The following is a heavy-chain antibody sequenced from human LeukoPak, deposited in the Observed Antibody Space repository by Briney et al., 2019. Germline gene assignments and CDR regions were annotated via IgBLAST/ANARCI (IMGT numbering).Heavy chain of an antibody. D-gene: IGHD4-17*01. V-gene: IGHV1-2*02. CDR1: GYTFTGYY. Sequence: ASVKVSCKASGYTFTGYYMHWVRQAPGQGLEWMGWTNPNSGETNYAQRFQGRVTMTRDTSISTAYMELSRLRSDDTAVYYCARVAKYGSIDYWGQGTLVTVSS. CDR2: TNPNSGET. CDR3: ARVAKYGSIDY. J-gene: IGHJ4*02.